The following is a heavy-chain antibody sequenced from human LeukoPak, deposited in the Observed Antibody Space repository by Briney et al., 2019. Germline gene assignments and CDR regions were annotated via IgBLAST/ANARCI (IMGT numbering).Heavy chain of an antibody. CDR2: IHEDGSDK. D-gene: IGHD6-19*01. J-gene: IGHJ4*02. V-gene: IGHV3-7*01. CDR1: GFTFSRHW. CDR3: ARDERVRQWLVPGDY. Sequence: GGSLRLSCAASGFTFSRHWMNWVRQAPGKGLEWVANIHEDGSDKYYVDSVKGRFTISRDNAKNSLYLQMNSLRAEDTAVYYCARDERVRQWLVPGDYWGQGTLVTVSS.